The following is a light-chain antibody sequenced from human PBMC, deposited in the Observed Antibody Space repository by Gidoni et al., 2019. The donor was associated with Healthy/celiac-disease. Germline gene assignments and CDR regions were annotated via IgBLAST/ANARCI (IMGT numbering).Light chain of an antibody. CDR3: NSRDSSGNHLI. Sequence: SSEPTQDPAVSVALGQTVRITCQADSLRSYYASWYQQKPGQAPVLVIYGKNNRPSGIPDRFSGSSSGNTASLTITGAQAEDEADYYCNSRDSSGNHLIFGGGTKLTVL. V-gene: IGLV3-19*01. CDR2: GKN. J-gene: IGLJ2*01. CDR1: SLRSYY.